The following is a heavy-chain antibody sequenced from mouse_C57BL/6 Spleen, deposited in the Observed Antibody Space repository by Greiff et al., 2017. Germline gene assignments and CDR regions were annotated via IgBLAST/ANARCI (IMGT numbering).Heavy chain of an antibody. CDR1: GFNIKDDY. D-gene: IGHD1-1*01. CDR3: TTDYYGSSLGY. Sequence: VQLQQSGAELVRPGASVKLSCTASGFNIKDDYMHWVKQRPEQGLEWIGWIDPENGDTEYASKFQGKATITADTSSNTAYLQLSSLTSEDTAVYYCTTDYYGSSLGYWGQGTTLTVSS. V-gene: IGHV14-4*01. CDR2: IDPENGDT. J-gene: IGHJ2*01.